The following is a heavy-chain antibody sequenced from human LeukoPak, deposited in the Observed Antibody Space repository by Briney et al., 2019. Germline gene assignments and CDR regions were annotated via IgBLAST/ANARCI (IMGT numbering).Heavy chain of an antibody. CDR3: AKGEYHQDGIGENRFDN. J-gene: IGHJ4*02. CDR2: ISAASWGI. CDR1: GFTFSRFE. V-gene: IGHV3-48*01. Sequence: AGGSLRLSCAASGFTFSRFEMNWGRDAPRERLERISHISAASWGIKYADSVKGRFTTSRDNAKNSVFLQMSSLRPEDTAVYYCAKGEYHQDGIGENRFDNWGQGALVTVSS. D-gene: IGHD5-24*01.